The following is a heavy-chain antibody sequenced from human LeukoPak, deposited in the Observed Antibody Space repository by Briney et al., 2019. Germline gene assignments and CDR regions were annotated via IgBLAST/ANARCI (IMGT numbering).Heavy chain of an antibody. Sequence: SETLSLTCAVYGGSFSGYYWSWIRQPPEKGLEWIGEINHSGGTKYNPSLKSRVTISVDTSKNQFSLKLSSVTAADTAVYYCARGRDSSGYYSDYWGQGTLVTVSS. J-gene: IGHJ4*02. D-gene: IGHD3-22*01. V-gene: IGHV4-34*01. CDR2: INHSGGT. CDR1: GGSFSGYY. CDR3: ARGRDSSGYYSDY.